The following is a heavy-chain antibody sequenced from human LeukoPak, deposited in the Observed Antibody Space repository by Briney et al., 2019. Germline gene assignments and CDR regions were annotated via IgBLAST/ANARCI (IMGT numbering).Heavy chain of an antibody. V-gene: IGHV3-66*01. Sequence: GGSLRLSCAASGFTVSSNYMSWVRQAPGKGLEWVSVIYSGGSTYYADSVKGRFTISRDNSKNTLYLQMNSLRAEDTAVYYCAKALGIAVAGPPDYWGQGTLVTVSS. D-gene: IGHD6-19*01. CDR1: GFTVSSNY. CDR3: AKALGIAVAGPPDY. J-gene: IGHJ4*02. CDR2: IYSGGST.